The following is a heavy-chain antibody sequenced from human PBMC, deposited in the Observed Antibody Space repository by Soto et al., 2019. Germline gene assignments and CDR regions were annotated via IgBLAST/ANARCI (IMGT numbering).Heavy chain of an antibody. CDR3: ARGGIH. D-gene: IGHD3-16*01. CDR1: GYTFNSHE. V-gene: IGHV3-48*03. CDR2: ISGSGTT. J-gene: IGHJ4*02. Sequence: PGGSLRLSCVASGYTFNSHELNWVRQAPGKGLEWISSISGSGTTNYAESGKGRFTISRDNAHKSLFLEMKYLRVEDTAVYYGARGGIHWGQGTLVTFSS.